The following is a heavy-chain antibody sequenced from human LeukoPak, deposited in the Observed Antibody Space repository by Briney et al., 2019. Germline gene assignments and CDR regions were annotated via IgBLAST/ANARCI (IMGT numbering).Heavy chain of an antibody. D-gene: IGHD3-9*01. V-gene: IGHV1-3*04. Sequence: SSVTVSCKASGYTFTSYALHWVRQAPGQRLEWMGLINTGNGNTKKSHKFQGRVTITRDTSANTTYMELSSLRSEDTAVYYCARDYYDILTGYPQGMDVWGKGTTVTVSS. CDR3: ARDYYDILTGYPQGMDV. CDR1: GYTFTSYA. CDR2: INTGNGNT. J-gene: IGHJ6*04.